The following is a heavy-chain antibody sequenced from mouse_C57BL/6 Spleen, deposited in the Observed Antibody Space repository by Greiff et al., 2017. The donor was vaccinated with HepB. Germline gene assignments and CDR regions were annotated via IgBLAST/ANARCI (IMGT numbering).Heavy chain of an antibody. J-gene: IGHJ4*01. CDR2: ISYDGSN. D-gene: IGHD2-1*01. V-gene: IGHV3-6*01. CDR3: ARDFSTPYYYAMDY. CDR1: GYSITSGYY. Sequence: EVQLQESGPGLVKPSQSLSLTCSVTGYSITSGYYWNWIRQFPGNKLEWMGYISYDGSNNYNPSLKNRISITRDTSKNQFFLKLNSVTTEDTATYYCARDFSTPYYYAMDYWGQGTSVTVSS.